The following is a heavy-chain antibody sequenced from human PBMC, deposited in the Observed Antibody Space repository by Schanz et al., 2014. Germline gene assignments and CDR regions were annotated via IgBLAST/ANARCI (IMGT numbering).Heavy chain of an antibody. V-gene: IGHV1-69*08. CDR1: GGTFSSST. D-gene: IGHD3-9*01. Sequence: QVQLVQSGAEVKKPGSSVKVSCKASGGTFSSSTLTWVRQAPGQGLEWMGRIIPILDKTNYAQKFQGRVTMTADKSTSAVYMEVSVLRAEDTAVYYCTKVDRTRYYAMDVWGQGTTXTGSS. J-gene: IGHJ6*02. CDR2: IIPILDKT. CDR3: TKVDRTRYYAMDV.